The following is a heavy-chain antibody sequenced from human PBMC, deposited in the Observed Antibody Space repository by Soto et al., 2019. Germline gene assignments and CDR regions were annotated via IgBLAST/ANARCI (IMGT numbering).Heavy chain of an antibody. CDR2: ISGSGDST. D-gene: IGHD3-22*01. Sequence: PGGSLRLSCAASGLTFSSYAMSWVRQAPGKGLEWVSAISGSGDSTYYADSVKGRFTISRDNSKNMVYLEMDGLRPEDTAVYYCAKVKSRAMIVVVTDAFDIWGQGTMVTVS. J-gene: IGHJ3*02. CDR1: GLTFSSYA. V-gene: IGHV3-23*01. CDR3: AKVKSRAMIVVVTDAFDI.